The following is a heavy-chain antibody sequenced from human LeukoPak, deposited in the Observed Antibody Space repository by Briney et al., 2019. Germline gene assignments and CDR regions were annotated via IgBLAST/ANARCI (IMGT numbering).Heavy chain of an antibody. D-gene: IGHD3-10*01. Sequence: GGSLRLSCAASGFTFSSYEMNWVRQAPGKGLECVSYISSGGSAIYYADSVKGRFTISRDNAKNSLYLQMNSLRAEDTAVYYCARGMIRGVMDDYWGQGTLVTVSS. CDR1: GFTFSSYE. CDR2: ISSGGSAI. V-gene: IGHV3-48*03. CDR3: ARGMIRGVMDDY. J-gene: IGHJ4*02.